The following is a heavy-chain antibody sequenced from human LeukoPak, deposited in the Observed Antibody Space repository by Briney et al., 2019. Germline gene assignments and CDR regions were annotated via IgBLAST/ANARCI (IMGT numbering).Heavy chain of an antibody. Sequence: PSETLSLTCAVYGGSFSGYYWSWIRQPPGKGLEWIGEINHSGSTNYNPPLKSRVTISVDTSKNQFSLKLSSVTAADTAVYYCARELAYCGGDCLYYYYYYGMDVWGQGTTVTVS. CDR2: INHSGST. J-gene: IGHJ6*02. V-gene: IGHV4-34*01. CDR1: GGSFSGYY. D-gene: IGHD2-21*02. CDR3: ARELAYCGGDCLYYYYYYGMDV.